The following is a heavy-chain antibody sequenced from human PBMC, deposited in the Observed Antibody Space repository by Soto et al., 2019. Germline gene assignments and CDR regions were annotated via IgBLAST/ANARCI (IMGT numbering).Heavy chain of an antibody. V-gene: IGHV3-23*01. CDR3: ARDFSGKNDAFDI. CDR2: ISGSGGST. J-gene: IGHJ3*02. Sequence: GGSLRLSCVASGYNFNKYAVSWVRQAPGKGLEWVSAISGSGGSTYYADSVKGRFTISRDNSKNTLYLQMNSLRAEDTAVYHCARDFSGKNDAFDIWGQGTVVTVS. CDR1: GYNFNKYA. D-gene: IGHD3-10*01.